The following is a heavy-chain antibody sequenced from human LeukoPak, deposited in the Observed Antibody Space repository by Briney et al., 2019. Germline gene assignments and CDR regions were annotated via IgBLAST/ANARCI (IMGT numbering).Heavy chain of an antibody. V-gene: IGHV3-33*01. CDR2: IWYDGSNK. CDR1: GFTFSSYG. Sequence: GGSLRLSCAASGFTFSSYGMHWVRPAPGKGLEWVAVIWYDGSNKYYADSVKGRFTISRDNSKNTLYLQMNSLRAEDTAVYYCAPQQLPYYYGMDVWGQGTTVTVSS. J-gene: IGHJ6*02. D-gene: IGHD6-13*01. CDR3: APQQLPYYYGMDV.